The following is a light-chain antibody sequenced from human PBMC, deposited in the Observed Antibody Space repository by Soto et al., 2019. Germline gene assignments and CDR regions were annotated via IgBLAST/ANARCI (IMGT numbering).Light chain of an antibody. CDR1: SSDVGEYN. V-gene: IGLV2-8*01. J-gene: IGLJ1*01. Sequence: QSVLTQPPSGSGSPGQSVTISCTGTSSDVGEYNVSWYQQHPGKAPKIMIYEVSRRPSGVPDRFSGSKAGNTASLTVSGLQAEDEADYYCCSYGGSSNYVFGTGTKVTVL. CDR3: CSYGGSSNYV. CDR2: EVS.